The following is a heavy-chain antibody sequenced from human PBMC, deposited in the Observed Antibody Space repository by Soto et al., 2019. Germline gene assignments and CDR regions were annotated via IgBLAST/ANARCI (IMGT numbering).Heavy chain of an antibody. CDR1: GFTFSSYS. CDR2: ISSSSSYI. Sequence: EVQLVESGGGLVKPGGSLRLSCAASGFTFSSYSMNWVRQAPGKGLEWVSSISSSSSYIYYADSLKGRFTISRDNAKNSLYLQMNSLRAEDTAVYYCARGSDGLVVVAARGHNWFDPWGQGTLVTVSS. CDR3: ARGSDGLVVVAARGHNWFDP. J-gene: IGHJ5*02. V-gene: IGHV3-21*01. D-gene: IGHD2-15*01.